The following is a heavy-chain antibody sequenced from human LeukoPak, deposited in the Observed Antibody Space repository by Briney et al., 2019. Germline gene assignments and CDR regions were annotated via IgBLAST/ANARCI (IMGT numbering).Heavy chain of an antibody. Sequence: GGSLRLSCAASGFNLNSYMLNWVRQAPGKGLEWVSSISSTGSYIYYADSVKGRFTISRDNPGNVVYLQMDGLRAEDTAVYYCTRVAQSGPTGWFDPWGQGTLVTVSS. J-gene: IGHJ5*02. CDR1: GFNLNSYM. D-gene: IGHD1-1*01. V-gene: IGHV3-21*01. CDR2: ISSTGSYI. CDR3: TRVAQSGPTGWFDP.